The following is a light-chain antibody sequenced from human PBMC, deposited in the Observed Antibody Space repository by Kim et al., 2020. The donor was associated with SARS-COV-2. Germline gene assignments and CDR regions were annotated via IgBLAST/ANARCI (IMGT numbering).Light chain of an antibody. J-gene: IGLJ2*01. CDR1: KLGDKY. CDR2: QDN. CDR3: QAWDRSTRV. Sequence: SYELTQPPSVSVSPGQTASITCSGDKLGDKYACWYQQKPGQSPLLVIYQDNKRPSGIPERFSGSNSGNTATLTISGTQAMDEADYYCQAWDRSTRVFGGGTQLTVL. V-gene: IGLV3-1*01.